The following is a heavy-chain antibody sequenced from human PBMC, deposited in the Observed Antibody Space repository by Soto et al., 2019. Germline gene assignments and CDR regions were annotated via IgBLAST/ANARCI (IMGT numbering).Heavy chain of an antibody. V-gene: IGHV3-33*01. CDR1: GFTFSSYG. Sequence: GGSLRLSCAASGFTFSSYGMHWVRQAPGKGLEWVAVIWYDGSNKYYAESVKGRFTISRDNSKNTLYLQMNSLRAEDTAVYYCARTAGGYDPGRIYYYYYYMDVWGKGTTVTVSS. CDR3: ARTAGGYDPGRIYYYYYYMDV. J-gene: IGHJ6*03. D-gene: IGHD5-12*01. CDR2: IWYDGSNK.